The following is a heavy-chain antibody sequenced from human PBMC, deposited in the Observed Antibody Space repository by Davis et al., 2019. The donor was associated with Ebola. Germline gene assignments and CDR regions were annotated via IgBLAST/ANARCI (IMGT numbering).Heavy chain of an antibody. J-gene: IGHJ5*02. D-gene: IGHD4/OR15-4a*01. CDR3: AGDIRRGENYGWFDP. V-gene: IGHV3-21*06. CDR2: ISATARYT. CDR1: GLTFSSYN. Sequence: PVGSLRLPCSCSGLTFSSYNMNWIRHSPGKGLEWVSSISATARYTYYADSVEGRFTISRDNARDSAYLQMNSLRVEDTAIYFCAGDIRRGENYGWFDPWGHGTLVTVSS.